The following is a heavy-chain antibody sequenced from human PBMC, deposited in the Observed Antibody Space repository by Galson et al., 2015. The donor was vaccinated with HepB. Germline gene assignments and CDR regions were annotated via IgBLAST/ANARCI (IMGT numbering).Heavy chain of an antibody. D-gene: IGHD2-15*01. J-gene: IGHJ4*02. CDR1: GFTFSSYA. Sequence: SLRLSCAASGFTFSSYAMHWVRQAPGKGLEWVALISFDGSSTYYPDSVKGRFTISRDNSKNTLYLQMNGLRTDDTALYYCARDPGWGSGGYLDFWGQGTLVTVSS. V-gene: IGHV3-30*04. CDR2: ISFDGSST. CDR3: ARDPGWGSGGYLDF.